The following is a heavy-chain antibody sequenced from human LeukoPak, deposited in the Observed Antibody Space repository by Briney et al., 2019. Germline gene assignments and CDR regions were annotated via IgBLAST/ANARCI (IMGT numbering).Heavy chain of an antibody. D-gene: IGHD2-2*01. J-gene: IGHJ4*02. CDR3: ARGVVERGNDY. V-gene: IGHV1-2*04. Sequence: ASVKVSCKASGYTFTDYYVHWVRQAPGQGLEWMGWINPNSGGTNYAQKFQGWVTMTKDTSIRTAYLELNRLKSDDTAVYYCARGVVERGNDYWGQGSLVTVSS. CDR2: INPNSGGT. CDR1: GYTFTDYY.